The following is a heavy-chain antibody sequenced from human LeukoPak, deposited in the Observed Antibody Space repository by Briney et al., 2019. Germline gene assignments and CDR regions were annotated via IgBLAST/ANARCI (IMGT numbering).Heavy chain of an antibody. V-gene: IGHV3-30*18. D-gene: IGHD6-6*01. Sequence: PGGSLRLSCAASGFTFSSYGMHWVRRAPGKGLEWVAVISYDGSNKYYADSVKGRFTIFRDNSKNTLYLQMNSLRAEDTAVYYCAKGSGVKQLVHFDYWGQGTLVTVSS. CDR2: ISYDGSNK. J-gene: IGHJ4*02. CDR3: AKGSGVKQLVHFDY. CDR1: GFTFSSYG.